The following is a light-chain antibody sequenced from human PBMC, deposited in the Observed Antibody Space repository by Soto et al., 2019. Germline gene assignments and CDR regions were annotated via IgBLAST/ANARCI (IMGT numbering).Light chain of an antibody. CDR1: SSDVGSYNL. CDR3: CSYAGSSPFV. CDR2: EVS. V-gene: IGLV2-23*02. Sequence: QSVLTQPASVSGSPGQSITISCTGTSSDVGSYNLVSWYQQHPGKAPKLMIYEVSKRPSGVSNRFSGSKSGNTASLTISGLQDEDEADYYCCSYAGSSPFVFGTGTKLTVL. J-gene: IGLJ1*01.